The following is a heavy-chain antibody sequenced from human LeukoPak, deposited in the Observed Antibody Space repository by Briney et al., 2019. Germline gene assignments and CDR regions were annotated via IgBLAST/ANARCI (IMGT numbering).Heavy chain of an antibody. CDR2: FDPEDGET. CDR1: GYTLTELS. D-gene: IGHD6-13*01. CDR3: AAAAGLIDAFDI. Sequence: ASVKVSCKVSGYTLTELSMHWVRQAPGKGLEWMGGFDPEDGETIYAQKFQGRVTMTRDTSTSTVYMELSSLRSEDTAVYYCAAAAGLIDAFDIWGQGTMVTVSS. J-gene: IGHJ3*02. V-gene: IGHV1-24*01.